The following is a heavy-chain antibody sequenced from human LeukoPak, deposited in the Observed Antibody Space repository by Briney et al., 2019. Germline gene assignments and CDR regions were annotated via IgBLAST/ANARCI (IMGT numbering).Heavy chain of an antibody. CDR1: GGSISSNGYY. D-gene: IGHD1-1*01. CDR2: IYYSGGT. CDR3: ARDGNAL. V-gene: IGHV4-39*07. Sequence: KFSETLSLTCTVSGGSISSNGYYWAWFRQPPGKGLEWIGSIYYSGGTYYNPSLKSRVTISIDTSKNQFSLKLRSVTAADTAVYYCARDGNALWGQGTLVTVSS. J-gene: IGHJ4*02.